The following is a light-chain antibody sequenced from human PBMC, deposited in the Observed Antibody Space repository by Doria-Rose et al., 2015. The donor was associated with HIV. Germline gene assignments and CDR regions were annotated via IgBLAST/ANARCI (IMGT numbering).Light chain of an antibody. CDR1: QRFSSTY. CDR3: HQYGTSWT. CDR2: DGS. J-gene: IGKJ1*01. Sequence: TQSPGTLSLSPGERATLSCRASQRFSSTYLAWYQQKPGQAPSLLIYDGSTRATGIPDRVSASGSGSDFTLTINVLEPEDFALYYCHQYGTSWTFGQGTKVEI. V-gene: IGKV3-20*01.